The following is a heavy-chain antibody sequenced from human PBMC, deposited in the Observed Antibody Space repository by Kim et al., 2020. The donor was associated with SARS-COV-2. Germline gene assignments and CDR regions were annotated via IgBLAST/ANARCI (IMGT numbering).Heavy chain of an antibody. D-gene: IGHD6-13*01. J-gene: IGHJ4*02. V-gene: IGHV3-74*01. CDR3: ARADSSSWEHFDY. Sequence: YADSVKDRFTISRDNAKNTLYLQMNSLRAEDTAVYYCARADSSSWEHFDYWGQGTLVTVSS.